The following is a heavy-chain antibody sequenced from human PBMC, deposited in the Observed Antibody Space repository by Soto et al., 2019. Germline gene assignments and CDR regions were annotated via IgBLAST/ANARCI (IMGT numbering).Heavy chain of an antibody. D-gene: IGHD3-22*01. Sequence: GASVNVSCKASGGTVSTYVFTWVRQAPGQGLEWMGGIIPIFATTNYAQKFQGRVTITANESTSTAYMELSSLRSEDTAVYYCARTYYYDRSGPNWCEHWGKGNMVIVSS. V-gene: IGHV1-69*13. CDR1: GGTVSTYV. J-gene: IGHJ5*02. CDR2: IIPIFATT. CDR3: ARTYYYDRSGPNWCEH.